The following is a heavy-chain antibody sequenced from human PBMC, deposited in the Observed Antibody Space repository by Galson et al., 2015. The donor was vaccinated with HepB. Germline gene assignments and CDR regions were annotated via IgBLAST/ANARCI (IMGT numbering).Heavy chain of an antibody. CDR3: ASVHWYNGRDYYRHFDH. CDR1: GFTFSSNW. Sequence: SLRLSCAASGFTFSSNWMTWVRQVPGKGLEWVASIKQDGSEKVYVDSVKGRFTVSRDNAKNSLYLQMSSLRAEDTAIYYCASVHWYNGRDYYRHFDHWGQGTLVTVSS. V-gene: IGHV3-7*03. D-gene: IGHD1-26*01. CDR2: IKQDGSEK. J-gene: IGHJ4*02.